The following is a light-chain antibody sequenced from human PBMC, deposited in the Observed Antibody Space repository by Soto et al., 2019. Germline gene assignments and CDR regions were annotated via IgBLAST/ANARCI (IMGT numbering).Light chain of an antibody. CDR1: QSVSSY. V-gene: IGKV3-11*01. Sequence: EIVLTQSPATLSLSPGERATLSCRASQSVSSYLAWYQQKPGQAPRLLIYDASNRATGIPARFSGSGSGTDFTLTISSLEPEDFAVYHCQQRSNSHTFGGGTKVEIK. J-gene: IGKJ4*01. CDR3: QQRSNSHT. CDR2: DAS.